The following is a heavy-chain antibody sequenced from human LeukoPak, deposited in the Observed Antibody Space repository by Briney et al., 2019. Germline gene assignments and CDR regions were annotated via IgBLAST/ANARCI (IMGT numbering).Heavy chain of an antibody. CDR1: RFSLSSYW. Sequence: GGSLRLSCAASRFSLSSYWMIWVRQAPGKGLEWVANTKLDGSETNYVDSVKGRFTISRDNAKNSLYLQMNSLRAEDTAVYYCARVALAATGALGIWGQGTMVTVSS. CDR3: ARVALAATGALGI. CDR2: TKLDGSET. J-gene: IGHJ3*02. D-gene: IGHD6-19*01. V-gene: IGHV3-7*04.